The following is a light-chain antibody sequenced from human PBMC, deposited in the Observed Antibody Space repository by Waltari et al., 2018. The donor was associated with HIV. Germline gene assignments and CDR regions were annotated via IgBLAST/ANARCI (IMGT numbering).Light chain of an antibody. Sequence: QSVLTQLPSASGTPGQRVTIPCSGTRSNTGTDDLYWFHDLPRTAPKLRAYRKNQRPSGVPDRFTGSKSGASASLAISGLRSEDEADYYCDAWDNSLSGRVFGGGTKLTVL. CDR3: DAWDNSLSGRV. CDR2: RKN. V-gene: IGLV1-47*01. CDR1: RSNTGTDD. J-gene: IGLJ3*02.